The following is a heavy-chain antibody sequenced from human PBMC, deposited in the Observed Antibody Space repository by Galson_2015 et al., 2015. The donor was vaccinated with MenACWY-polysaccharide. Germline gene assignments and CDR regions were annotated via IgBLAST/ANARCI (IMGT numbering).Heavy chain of an antibody. D-gene: IGHD6-13*01. Sequence: PGKGLEWMGVIFPGDSVTRYSPSFQGQVTISADKSISTAYLQWSSLKASDTAMYYCARPSYSSSWNPFDYWGQGTLVTVSS. J-gene: IGHJ4*02. V-gene: IGHV5-51*01. CDR3: ARPSYSSSWNPFDY. CDR2: IFPGDSVT.